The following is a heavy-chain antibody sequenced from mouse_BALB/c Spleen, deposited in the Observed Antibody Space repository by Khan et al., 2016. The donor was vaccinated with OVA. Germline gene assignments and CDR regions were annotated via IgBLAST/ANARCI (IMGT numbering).Heavy chain of an antibody. D-gene: IGHD1-1*01. CDR1: GYTFTSYW. Sequence: QIQLVQSGAELAKPGASVKMSCKASGYTFTSYWMHWVKQRPGQGLEWIVYINPSTGYSEFNQKFKKKTTLTADNSSSTAYMQMSSLTYDTSTVYYGANHGSTAAWFAYWGQETLVTVSA. J-gene: IGHJ3*01. CDR2: INPSTGYS. CDR3: ANHGSTAAWFAY. V-gene: IGHV1-7*01.